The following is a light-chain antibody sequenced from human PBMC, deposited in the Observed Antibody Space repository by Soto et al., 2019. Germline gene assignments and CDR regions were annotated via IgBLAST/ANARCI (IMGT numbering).Light chain of an antibody. V-gene: IGLV2-14*01. J-gene: IGLJ2*01. CDR2: DVS. Sequence: QSVLTQPASVSGSPGQSITISCTGTSSDVGGYNYVSWYQQHPGKAPKLMIYDVSKRPSGVSNRFSGSKSANTASLTISGLQAEDEADYYCSSYTSSSTLVFGGGTKVTVL. CDR3: SSYTSSSTLV. CDR1: SSDVGGYNY.